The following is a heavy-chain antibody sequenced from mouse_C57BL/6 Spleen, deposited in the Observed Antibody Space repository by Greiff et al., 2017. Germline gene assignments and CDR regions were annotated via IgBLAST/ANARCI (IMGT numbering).Heavy chain of an antibody. Sequence: DVMLVESGGGLVKPGGSLKLSCAASGFTFSDYGMHWVRQAPEKGLEWVAYISSGSSTIYYADTVKGRFTISRDNAKNTLFLQMTSLRSEDTAMYYCARGGWLPLYAMDYWGQGTSVTVSS. D-gene: IGHD2-3*01. CDR1: GFTFSDYG. V-gene: IGHV5-17*01. CDR3: ARGGWLPLYAMDY. CDR2: ISSGSSTI. J-gene: IGHJ4*01.